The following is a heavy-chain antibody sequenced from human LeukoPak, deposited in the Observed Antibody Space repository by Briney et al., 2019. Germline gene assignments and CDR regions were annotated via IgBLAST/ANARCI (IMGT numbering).Heavy chain of an antibody. D-gene: IGHD3-16*01. Sequence: GALELSCGASGITFSSYWMKWARQAPGEGLEWVASINHNGNVNYYVDSVKGRFTISRDNAKNSLYLQMSNLRAEDTAVYFCARGGGLDVWGQGATVTVSS. CDR1: GITFSSYW. J-gene: IGHJ6*02. V-gene: IGHV3-7*03. CDR3: ARGGGLDV. CDR2: INHNGNVN.